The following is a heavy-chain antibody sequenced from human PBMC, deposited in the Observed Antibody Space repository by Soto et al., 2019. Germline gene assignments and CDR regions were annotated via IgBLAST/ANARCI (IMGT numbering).Heavy chain of an antibody. CDR2: INHSGST. D-gene: IGHD2-15*01. CDR1: GGSFSGYY. Sequence: SETLSLTCAVYGGSFSGYYWSWIRQPPGKGLEWIGEINHSGSTNYNPSLKSRVTISVDTSKNQFSLKLSSVTAADTAVYYCARVRVVVVEVAGYYFDYWGQGTLVTVPQ. J-gene: IGHJ4*02. CDR3: ARVRVVVVEVAGYYFDY. V-gene: IGHV4-34*01.